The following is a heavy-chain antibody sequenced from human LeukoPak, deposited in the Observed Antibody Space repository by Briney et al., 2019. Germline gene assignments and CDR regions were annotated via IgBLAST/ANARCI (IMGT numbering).Heavy chain of an antibody. CDR1: RFTFSSYV. CDR3: ARDGVFRSSAPDY. CDR2: ISTSSSYI. Sequence: PGGSLRLSCAASRFTFSSYVTKWVRQVPGKGLEWVSFISTSSSYIYYADSVKGRFTISRDNAKNSLYLQMNSLRAEDTAVYYCARDGVFRSSAPDYWGQGTLVTVSS. J-gene: IGHJ4*02. V-gene: IGHV3-21*01. D-gene: IGHD6-6*01.